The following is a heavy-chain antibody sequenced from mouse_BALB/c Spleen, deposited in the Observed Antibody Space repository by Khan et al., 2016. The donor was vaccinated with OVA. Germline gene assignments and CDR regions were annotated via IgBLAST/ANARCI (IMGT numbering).Heavy chain of an antibody. CDR2: IDPPHGHT. CDR3: AKMTRK. Sequence: VQLQQSGAELVKSGATVKLSCTASGLNIKDTYMHWLKQWPEQGLEWIGRIDPPHGHTKYDPKFQGKATISAHTSSNTPSLQLSSLTTEDATVYYYAKMTRKWCQGTTLTITS. J-gene: IGHJ2*01. CDR1: GLNIKDTY. V-gene: IGHV14-3*02.